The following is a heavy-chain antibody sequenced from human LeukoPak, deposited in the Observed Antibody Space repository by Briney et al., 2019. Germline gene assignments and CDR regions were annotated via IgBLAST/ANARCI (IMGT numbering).Heavy chain of an antibody. Sequence: SSETLSLTCTVSGDSISSYNHYWGWIRQPPGKGLEWLGSICYGGSTHDNPSLKSRVTISVDTSKNQFSLRVTSATAVDTAVYYCARMMYGNGWNRYYFDYWGQGTLVTVSS. CDR2: ICYGGST. J-gene: IGHJ4*02. CDR3: ARMMYGNGWNRYYFDY. CDR1: GDSISSYNHY. D-gene: IGHD6-19*01. V-gene: IGHV4-39*01.